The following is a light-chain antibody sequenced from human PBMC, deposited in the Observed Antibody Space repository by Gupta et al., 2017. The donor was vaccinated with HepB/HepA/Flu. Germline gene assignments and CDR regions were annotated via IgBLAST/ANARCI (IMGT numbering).Light chain of an antibody. CDR3: QSYDSGLSVWV. CDR2: GNT. J-gene: IGLJ3*02. Sequence: QFVLTQPPSVSGAPGQRVTISCTGSDSDIGAYVDVPWSQHVAGRAPKLLIYGNTNRPSGVPDRFSGSKSGTAASLAITGLQAEDEADYYCQSYDSGLSVWVFGVGTKVTVL. V-gene: IGLV1-40*01. CDR1: DSDIGAYVD.